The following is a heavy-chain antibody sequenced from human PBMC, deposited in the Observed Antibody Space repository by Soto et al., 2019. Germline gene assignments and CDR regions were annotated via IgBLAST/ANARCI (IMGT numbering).Heavy chain of an antibody. CDR1: GFSLSTSGVG. CDR3: AHLVVAGSTYCFDS. J-gene: IGHJ4*02. V-gene: IGHV2-5*02. Sequence: QITLKESGPTLVKPTQPLTLTCTFSGFSLSTSGVGVGWIRQPPGKALEWLTFIYWDDDKRNSPFLKSRLTITRDASKHQVVLTMTNMDPVDTATYYCAHLVVAGSTYCFDSWGQGTLVTVSS. CDR2: IYWDDDK. D-gene: IGHD2-15*01.